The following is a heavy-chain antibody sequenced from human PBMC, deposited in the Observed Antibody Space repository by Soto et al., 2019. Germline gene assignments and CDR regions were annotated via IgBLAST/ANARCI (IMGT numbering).Heavy chain of an antibody. D-gene: IGHD6-19*01. CDR3: AKDKKQWLVRKRNWFDP. J-gene: IGHJ5*02. V-gene: IGHV3-23*01. CDR1: GFTFSSYA. CDR2: ISGSGGST. Sequence: EVQLLESGGGLVQPGGSLRLSCAASGFTFSSYAMSWVRQAPGKGLEWVSAISGSGGSTYYADSVKGRFTISRDNSKNTLYLQMNSLRAEETAVYYCAKDKKQWLVRKRNWFDPWGQGTLVTVSS.